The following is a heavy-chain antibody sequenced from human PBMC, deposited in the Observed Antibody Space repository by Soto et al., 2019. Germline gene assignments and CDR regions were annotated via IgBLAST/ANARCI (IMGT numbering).Heavy chain of an antibody. Sequence: PSETLSLTCSVSGGSMSGSYWGWVRQPPGKGLEWIGYMHYRGNTNYNPSLKSRAAISVDTSKNQFSLRVSSVTAADTAVYYCERGYRSGYYYHMDVWGRGTTVTVSS. CDR2: MHYRGNT. V-gene: IGHV4-59*08. D-gene: IGHD3-16*02. CDR3: ERGYRSGYYYHMDV. J-gene: IGHJ6*03. CDR1: GGSMSGSY.